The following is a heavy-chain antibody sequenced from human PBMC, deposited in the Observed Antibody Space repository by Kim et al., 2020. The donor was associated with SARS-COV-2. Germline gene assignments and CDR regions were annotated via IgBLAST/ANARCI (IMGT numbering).Heavy chain of an antibody. CDR1: GFPFSSYA. CDR2: VSGSGDTT. CDR3: AKEIRTTGTTSYYFGMDV. Sequence: GGSLRLSCVASGFPFSSYAMNWVRQAPGKGLEWVSAVSGSGDTTYYGDSLKGRFTISRENSKNTVYLQMNSLRAEDTAVYYCAKEIRTTGTTSYYFGMDVWGQGTTVTVSS. D-gene: IGHD1-1*01. J-gene: IGHJ6*02. V-gene: IGHV3-23*01.